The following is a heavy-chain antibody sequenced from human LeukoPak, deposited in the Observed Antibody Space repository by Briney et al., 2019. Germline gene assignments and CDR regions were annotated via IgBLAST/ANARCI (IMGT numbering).Heavy chain of an antibody. CDR3: ARAPTAYCGGDCYFDY. J-gene: IGHJ4*02. CDR2: IIPILGTA. Sequence: SVKVSCKASGGTFSSYAISWVRQAPGQGLEWMGRIIPILGTANYAQKVQGRVTISTDESTSTACMELSSLRSEDTAVYYCARAPTAYCGGDCYFDYWGQGTLVTVSS. CDR1: GGTFSSYA. V-gene: IGHV1-69*11. D-gene: IGHD2-21*02.